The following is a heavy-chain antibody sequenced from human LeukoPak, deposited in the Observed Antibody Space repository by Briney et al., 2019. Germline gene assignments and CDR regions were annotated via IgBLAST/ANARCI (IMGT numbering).Heavy chain of an antibody. V-gene: IGHV3-30*19. CDR2: ISYDGSNK. J-gene: IGHJ6*02. Sequence: GGSLRLSCAASGFTFSDYGMHWVRQAPGKGLEWVAVISYDGSNKYYADSVKGRFTISRDNSKNTLYLQMNSLRAEDTAVYYCARDWSSGWYSYYYYGMDVWGQGTTVTVSS. CDR3: ARDWSSGWYSYYYYGMDV. D-gene: IGHD6-19*01. CDR1: GFTFSDYG.